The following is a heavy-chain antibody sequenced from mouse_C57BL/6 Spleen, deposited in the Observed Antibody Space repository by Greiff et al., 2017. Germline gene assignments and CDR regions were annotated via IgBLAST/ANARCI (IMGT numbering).Heavy chain of an antibody. CDR2: INYDGSRT. CDR3: AKGTGGDYYAMDY. V-gene: IGHV5-16*01. D-gene: IGHD4-1*01. CDR1: GFTFSDYY. Sequence: EVKLVESEGGLVQPGSSMKLSCTASGFTFSDYYMAWVRQVPEKGLEWVANINYDGSRTYYLDSLKSRFIISRDNAKNILYLQMSRLKSGDTATYDGAKGTGGDYYAMDYWGQGTSVTVSS. J-gene: IGHJ4*01.